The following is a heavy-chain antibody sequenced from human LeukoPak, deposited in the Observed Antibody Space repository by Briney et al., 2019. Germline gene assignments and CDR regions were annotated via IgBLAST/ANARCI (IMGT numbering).Heavy chain of an antibody. CDR3: ARVRYYGSGSYDYYYYYMDV. D-gene: IGHD3-10*01. V-gene: IGHV3-7*01. CDR2: IKQDGSEK. CDR1: GFTFSSYW. Sequence: GGSLRLSCAASGFTFSSYWMSWVRQAPGKGLEWVANIKQDGSEKYYVDSVKGRFTISRDNAKNSLYLQMNSLRAEDAAVYYCARVRYYGSGSYDYYYYYMDVWGKGTTVTISS. J-gene: IGHJ6*03.